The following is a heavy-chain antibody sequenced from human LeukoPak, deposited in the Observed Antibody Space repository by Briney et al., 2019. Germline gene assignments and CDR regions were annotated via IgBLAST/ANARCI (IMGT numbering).Heavy chain of an antibody. V-gene: IGHV3-23*01. CDR1: GFTFSSYA. Sequence: GGALRLSCAASGFTFSSYAMSWVGQAPGKGLEGVSAISGSGGSTYYADSVKGRFTISRDNSKNTLYLQMNSLRAEDTAVYYCAKGSGYDYYYYMDVWGKGTTVTVSS. CDR2: ISGSGGST. J-gene: IGHJ6*03. CDR3: AKGSGYDYYYYMDV. D-gene: IGHD5-12*01.